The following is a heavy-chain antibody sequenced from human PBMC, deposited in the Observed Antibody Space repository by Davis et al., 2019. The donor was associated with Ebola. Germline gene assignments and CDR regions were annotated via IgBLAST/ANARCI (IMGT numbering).Heavy chain of an antibody. CDR1: GYRFTSYW. V-gene: IGHV5-10-1*01. CDR3: ARLDYYDTSGYYKPSFY. Sequence: GESLKISCKGSGYRFTSYWISWVRQMPGKGLEWMGRIDPSDSHIIYNPSFEGHVTISADKSIGTAYLQWSSLKASDTAMYYCARLDYYDTSGYYKPSFYWGQGTLVTVSS. D-gene: IGHD3-22*01. J-gene: IGHJ4*02. CDR2: IDPSDSHI.